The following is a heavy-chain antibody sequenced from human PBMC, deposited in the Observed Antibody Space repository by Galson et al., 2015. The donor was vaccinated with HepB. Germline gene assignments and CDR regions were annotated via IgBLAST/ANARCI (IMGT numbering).Heavy chain of an antibody. V-gene: IGHV3-74*01. CDR1: GFTLRGFW. CDR3: TRGNEGYGNFDQ. D-gene: IGHD5-12*01. Sequence: SLRLSCAASGFTLRGFWMHWVRQVPGKGLVWVSRMKYDGTGIYYADFVKGRFTISIDNAKDTLYLQMNSLGVDDAAVYFCTRGNEGYGNFDQWDQGTLVTVSS. CDR2: MKYDGTGI. J-gene: IGHJ4*02.